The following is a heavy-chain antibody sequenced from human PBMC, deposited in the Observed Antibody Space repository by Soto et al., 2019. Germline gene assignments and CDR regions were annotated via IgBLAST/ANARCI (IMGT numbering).Heavy chain of an antibody. Sequence: SETLSLTCAVSGGSISSGGYSWSWIRQPPGKGLEWIGYIYHSGSTYYNPSLKSRVTISVDRSKNQFSLKLSSVTAADTAVYDCARATAIGYYFDDWGQGTLVTVAS. D-gene: IGHD2-21*02. V-gene: IGHV4-30-2*01. J-gene: IGHJ4*02. CDR1: GGSISSGGYS. CDR2: IYHSGST. CDR3: ARATAIGYYFDD.